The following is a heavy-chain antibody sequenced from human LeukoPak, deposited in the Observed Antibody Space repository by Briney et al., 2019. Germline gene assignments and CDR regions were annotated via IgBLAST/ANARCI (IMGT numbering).Heavy chain of an antibody. CDR1: GGSISTT. J-gene: IGHJ4*02. CDR3: ASRYYYGAGSYYRY. D-gene: IGHD3-10*01. CDR2: ISSSGGII. Sequence: GTLSLTCGVSGGSISTTNWWSWVRQPPGQGLEWLSYISSSGGIIYYADSVKGRFTISRDNPKNSLYLEMNSLSAEDTAVYYCASRYYYGAGSYYRYWGQGTLVTVSS. V-gene: IGHV3-48*03.